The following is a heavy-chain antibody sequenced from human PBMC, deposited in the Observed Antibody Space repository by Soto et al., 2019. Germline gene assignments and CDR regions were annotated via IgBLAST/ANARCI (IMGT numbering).Heavy chain of an antibody. D-gene: IGHD6-13*01. J-gene: IGHJ4*02. CDR2: ISYDGSNK. Sequence: QVQLVESGGGVVQPGRSLRLSCAASGFTFSSYAMHWVRQAPGKGLEWVAVISYDGSNKYYADSVKGRFTISRDNSKNTLYLQMNSLRAEDTAVYYCARGKGGEQLGPAVDYWGQGTLVTVSS. V-gene: IGHV3-30-3*01. CDR3: ARGKGGEQLGPAVDY. CDR1: GFTFSSYA.